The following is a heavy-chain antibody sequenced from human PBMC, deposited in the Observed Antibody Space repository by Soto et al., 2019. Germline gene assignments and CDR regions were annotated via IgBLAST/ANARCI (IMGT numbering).Heavy chain of an antibody. D-gene: IGHD1-26*01. CDR1: GYTFTSYY. CDR2: INPSGGST. Sequence: QVQLVQSGAEVKKPGASVKVSCKASGYTFTSYYMHWVRQAPGQGLEWMGIINPSGGSTSYAQKFQGRVTMTRDTSTSTVYMELSSLRSEDTAVYYCARGPHIVGATIAFDYWGQGTLVTVSS. V-gene: IGHV1-46*01. J-gene: IGHJ4*02. CDR3: ARGPHIVGATIAFDY.